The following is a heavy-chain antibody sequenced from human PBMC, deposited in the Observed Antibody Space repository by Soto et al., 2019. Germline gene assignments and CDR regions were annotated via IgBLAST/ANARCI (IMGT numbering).Heavy chain of an antibody. CDR3: ARDGERDTGLNFYYYLHGMDA. J-gene: IGHJ6*02. Sequence: QVQLVQSGGEVRKPGASVKVSCRASGYTFTTYGISWVRQASGQGLEWMGWISPYNGTTKYAEKFQGEMTMTTDTATSTAYMDLRSLRSDDTAVYYCARDGERDTGLNFYYYLHGMDAWGQGTRVTVSS. CDR2: ISPYNGTT. D-gene: IGHD1-1*01. V-gene: IGHV1-18*04. CDR1: GYTFTTYG.